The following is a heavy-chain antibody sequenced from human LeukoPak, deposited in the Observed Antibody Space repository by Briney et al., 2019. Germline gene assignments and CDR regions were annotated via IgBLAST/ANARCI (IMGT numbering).Heavy chain of an antibody. D-gene: IGHD3-10*02. CDR3: ARGVLGPFDY. CDR2: IKQDGSEK. CDR1: GFTFGDYW. V-gene: IGHV3-7*05. Sequence: GGSLRLSCAASGFTFGDYWMTWVRQAPGKGLEWVANIKQDGSEKYYVDSVKGRFTISRDNAQNSLYLQMNSLRVEDTAVYYCARGVLGPFDYWGQGTLVTVSS. J-gene: IGHJ4*02.